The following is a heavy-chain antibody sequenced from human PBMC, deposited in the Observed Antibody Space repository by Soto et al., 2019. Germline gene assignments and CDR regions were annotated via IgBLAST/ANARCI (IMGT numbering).Heavy chain of an antibody. CDR3: ARDRIPTGMDV. CDR2: IYSGGRT. CDR1: GFTVSSNY. Sequence: GGSLRLSCAASGFTVSSNYMSWVRQAPGKGLEWVSVIYSGGRTYYADSVKGRFTISRDNSKNTLYLQMNSLRAEDTAVYYCARDRIPTGMDVWGQGTTVTVSS. V-gene: IGHV3-66*01. J-gene: IGHJ6*02.